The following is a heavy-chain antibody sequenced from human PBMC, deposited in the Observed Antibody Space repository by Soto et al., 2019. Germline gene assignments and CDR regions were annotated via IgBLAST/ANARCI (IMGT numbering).Heavy chain of an antibody. CDR1: GFTFGDYA. CDR3: AKGQYPLGYLDY. V-gene: IGHV3-9*01. CDR2: ISWTSDSI. D-gene: IGHD2-2*01. J-gene: IGHJ4*02. Sequence: GGSLRLPCAASGFTFGDYAMHWVRQAPGKGLEWVSGISWTSDSIGYVDSVQGRFTISSDNAKNSLYLQLNSLRPEDTALYYCAKGQYPLGYLDYWGQGTLVTVSS.